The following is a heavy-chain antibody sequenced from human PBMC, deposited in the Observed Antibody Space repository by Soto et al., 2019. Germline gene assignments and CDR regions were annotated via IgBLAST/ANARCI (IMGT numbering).Heavy chain of an antibody. J-gene: IGHJ6*02. CDR1: GYTFTSYA. V-gene: IGHV1-3*01. CDR3: ARARNYDFWSGFKYGMDV. CDR2: INAGNGNT. Sequence: ASVKVSCKASGYTFTSYAMHWVRQAPGQRLEWMGWINAGNGNTKYLQKFQGRVTITRDTSASTAYMELSSLRSEDTAVYYCARARNYDFWSGFKYGMDVWGQGTTVTVSS. D-gene: IGHD3-3*01.